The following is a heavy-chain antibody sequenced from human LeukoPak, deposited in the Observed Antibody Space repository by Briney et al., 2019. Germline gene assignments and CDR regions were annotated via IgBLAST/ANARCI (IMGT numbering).Heavy chain of an antibody. V-gene: IGHV3-23*01. J-gene: IGHJ6*02. CDR1: GFTFSSYA. Sequence: GGSLRLSCAASGFTFSSYAMSWVRQAPGKGLEWVSSISRRGGTTQYADSVKGRFTISRDNSKNTVYMQMNSLRADDTAEYYCAKYSSSSSNYYYYYGMDVWGQGTTVTVSS. CDR2: ISRRGGTT. CDR3: AKYSSSSSNYYYYYGMDV. D-gene: IGHD6-6*01.